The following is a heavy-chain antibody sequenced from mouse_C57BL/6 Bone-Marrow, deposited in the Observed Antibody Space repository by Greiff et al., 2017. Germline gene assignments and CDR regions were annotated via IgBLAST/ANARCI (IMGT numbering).Heavy chain of an antibody. Sequence: VQLQQSGPELVKPGASVKISCKASGYTFTDYNMHWVKQSHGKSLEWIGHINPNNGGTSYNQKFKGKATLTVNKSSSTAYMELRSLTSEVSAVYNSARGYYAMDYWGQGTSVTVSS. J-gene: IGHJ4*01. CDR1: GYTFTDYN. V-gene: IGHV1-22*01. CDR2: INPNNGGT. CDR3: ARGYYAMDY.